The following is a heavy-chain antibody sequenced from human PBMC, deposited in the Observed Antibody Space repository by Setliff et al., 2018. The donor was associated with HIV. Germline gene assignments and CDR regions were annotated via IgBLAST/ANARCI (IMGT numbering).Heavy chain of an antibody. J-gene: IGHJ1*01. V-gene: IGHV1-69*13. Sequence: SVKVSCKASGGTFRKYSINWVRQAPGQGLEWMGGVIPIFGSTTFAQKFQGRVTITADESKGTVEMELSSLTSEDTAVYYCARGVTRDISGYYRDEYFQHWGQGTPVTVSS. D-gene: IGHD3-22*01. CDR3: ARGVTRDISGYYRDEYFQH. CDR1: GGTFRKYS. CDR2: VIPIFGST.